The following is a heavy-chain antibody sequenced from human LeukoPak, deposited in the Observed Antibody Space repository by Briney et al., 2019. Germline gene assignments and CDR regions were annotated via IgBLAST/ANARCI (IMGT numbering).Heavy chain of an antibody. V-gene: IGHV3-33*06. CDR2: IWFGEGSQ. Sequence: QPGGSLRLSCAASGFSFSNSGMHWVRQAPGKGLEWVAGIWFGEGSQYYADSVKGRFTISRDNSKNTLYLQMNSLRAEDTAVYYCAKEAVRSSIAVAGTRYFQHWGQGTLVTVSS. CDR3: AKEAVRSSIAVAGTRYFQH. J-gene: IGHJ1*01. CDR1: GFSFSNSG. D-gene: IGHD6-13*01.